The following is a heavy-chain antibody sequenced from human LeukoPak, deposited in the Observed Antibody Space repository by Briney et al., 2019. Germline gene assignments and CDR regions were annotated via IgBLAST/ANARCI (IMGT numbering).Heavy chain of an antibody. CDR1: GYTFTAYY. V-gene: IGHV1-2*02. D-gene: IGHD6-19*01. Sequence: ASVKVSCKASGYTFTAYYIHWVRQAPGQGLEWMGWINPNSGGTNYAQKFQGRVTMTRDTSTSTVYMELSSLRSEDTAVYYCARDLGGWFFDYWGQGTLVTVSS. J-gene: IGHJ4*02. CDR2: INPNSGGT. CDR3: ARDLGGWFFDY.